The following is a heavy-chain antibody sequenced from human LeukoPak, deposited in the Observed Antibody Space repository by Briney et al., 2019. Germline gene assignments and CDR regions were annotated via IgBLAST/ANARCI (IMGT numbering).Heavy chain of an antibody. V-gene: IGHV1-2*02. CDR2: INPNSGGT. CDR1: GYTFTGYY. J-gene: IGHJ6*02. Sequence: ASVKVSCKASGYTFTGYYMHWVRQAPGQGLEWMGWINPNSGGTNYAQKFQGRVTMTRDTSISTAYMELSRLRSDDTAVYYCARVYCSSTSCYSPNYYYYGMDVWGQGTTVTVSS. CDR3: ARVYCSSTSCYSPNYYYYGMDV. D-gene: IGHD2-2*02.